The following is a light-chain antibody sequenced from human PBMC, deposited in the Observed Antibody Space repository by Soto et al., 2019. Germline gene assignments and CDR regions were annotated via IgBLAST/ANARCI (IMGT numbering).Light chain of an antibody. CDR3: QLYGSSPPNT. CDR1: QSASSSS. CDR2: DAS. J-gene: IGKJ3*01. Sequence: EIVLTQSPGTLSLSPGERATLSFRASQSASSSSLAWYQQKPGQAPRLLIYDASIRATGIPNRFSGSGSGTDFTLTISRLEPEDFAVYYCQLYGSSPPNTFGPGTKVDIK. V-gene: IGKV3-20*01.